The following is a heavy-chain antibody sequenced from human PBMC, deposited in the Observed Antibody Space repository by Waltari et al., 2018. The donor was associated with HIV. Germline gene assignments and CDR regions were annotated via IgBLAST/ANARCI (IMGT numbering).Heavy chain of an antibody. V-gene: IGHV3-7*01. CDR2: IKQVGSEK. CDR3: ARDGDDYGDRSYWYFDL. J-gene: IGHJ2*01. D-gene: IGHD4-17*01. Sequence: EVQLVESGGGLVQPGGSLRLSCAASGFTFSSYWMSWVRQAPGKGLEWGANIKQVGSEKYYVDSGKGRFTISRDNAKNARYLQMNSLRAEDTAVYYCARDGDDYGDRSYWYFDLWGRGTLVTVSS. CDR1: GFTFSSYW.